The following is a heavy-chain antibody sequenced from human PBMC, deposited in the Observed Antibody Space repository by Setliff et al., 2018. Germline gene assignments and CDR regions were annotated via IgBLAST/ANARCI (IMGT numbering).Heavy chain of an antibody. D-gene: IGHD1-26*01. CDR2: IIPILGTA. V-gene: IGHV1-69*10. CDR1: GGTFSSYA. Sequence: SVKVSCKASGGTFSSYAISWVRQAPGQGLEWMGGIIPILGTANYAQKFQGRVTITADKSTSTAYMELSSLRSEDTAVYYCARERGGSYSYNYYYYYMDVWGKGTTVTVSS. CDR3: ARERGGSYSYNYYYYYMDV. J-gene: IGHJ6*03.